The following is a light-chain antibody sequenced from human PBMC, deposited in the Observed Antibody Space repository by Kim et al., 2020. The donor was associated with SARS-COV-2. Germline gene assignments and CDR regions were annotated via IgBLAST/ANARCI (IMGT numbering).Light chain of an antibody. Sequence: PASSSCRSNQSLLHSSGNNYLDWFVQKPGQSPQLLIFLASHRASGVPDRFSGGGSGTDFTLQISRVEAEDVGVYYCMQPLHPPFTFGPGTKVDIK. J-gene: IGKJ3*01. CDR2: LAS. V-gene: IGKV2-28*01. CDR3: MQPLHPPFT. CDR1: QSLLHSSGNNY.